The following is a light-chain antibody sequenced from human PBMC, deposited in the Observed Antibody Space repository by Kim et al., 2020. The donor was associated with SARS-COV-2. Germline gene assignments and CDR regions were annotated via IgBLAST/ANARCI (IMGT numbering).Light chain of an antibody. V-gene: IGKV3-15*01. J-gene: IGKJ1*01. Sequence: SPGERATLSGRASQSVSSNVDWYQQKPGQAPRLLIYGASTRATGIPARFSGSGSGTEFTLTISSLQSEDFAVYYCQQYNNWPPWTFGQGTKVDIK. CDR1: QSVSSN. CDR3: QQYNNWPPWT. CDR2: GAS.